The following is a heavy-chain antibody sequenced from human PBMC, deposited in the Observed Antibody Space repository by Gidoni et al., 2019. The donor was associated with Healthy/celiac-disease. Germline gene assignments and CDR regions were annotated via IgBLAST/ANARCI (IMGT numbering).Heavy chain of an antibody. V-gene: IGHV4-34*01. CDR3: ARVARWLQLHPTWFDP. D-gene: IGHD5-12*01. J-gene: IGHJ5*02. Sequence: QVQLQQWGAGLLKPSETLSLTCAVYGGSFSGYYWSWIRPPPGKGLEWIGEIHQSGSTNYNPSLKSRVTISVDTSKNQFSLKLSSVTAADTAVYYCARVARWLQLHPTWFDPWGQGTLVTVSS. CDR1: GGSFSGYY. CDR2: IHQSGST.